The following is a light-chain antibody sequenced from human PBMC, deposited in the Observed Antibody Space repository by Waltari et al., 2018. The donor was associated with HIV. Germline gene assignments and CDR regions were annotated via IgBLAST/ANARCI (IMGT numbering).Light chain of an antibody. CDR1: NIGRKN. Sequence: VSVALGQTARITCGGDNIGRKNVHWYQQKPGQAPVVVIYANTNRPSVIPEGFSGSNSGNEATLTISRAQAGDDADYYCQVWENGLVVFGAGTKLTVL. V-gene: IGLV3-9*01. CDR3: QVWENGLVV. CDR2: ANT. J-gene: IGLJ2*01.